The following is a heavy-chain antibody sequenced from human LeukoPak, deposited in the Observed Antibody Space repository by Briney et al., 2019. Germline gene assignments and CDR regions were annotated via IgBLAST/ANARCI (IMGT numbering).Heavy chain of an antibody. CDR2: ISSSGSTI. V-gene: IGHV3-48*03. J-gene: IGHJ4*02. CDR1: GFTFSSYE. D-gene: IGHD2-15*01. CDR3: ARPYCSGGICYPQSYYSDY. Sequence: GGSLRLSCAASGFTFSSYEMNWVRQAPGKGLEWVSYISSSGSTIYYADSVKGRFTISRDNAKNSLYLQMNSLRAEDTAVYYCARPYCSGGICYPQSYYSDYWGQRTLGTVSS.